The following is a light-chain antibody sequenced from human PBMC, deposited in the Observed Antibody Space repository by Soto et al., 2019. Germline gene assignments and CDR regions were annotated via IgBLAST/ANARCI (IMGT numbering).Light chain of an antibody. V-gene: IGKV1-8*01. J-gene: IGKJ1*01. CDR2: DAS. CDR1: QDIGTY. CDR3: QQFYNYPRT. Sequence: AIRMTQSPSSFSASTGDRVSITCRATQDIGTYLAWYQQIPWKAPKLLSYDASTLQTGAPSRFSGSGSGTYFTLTISYLQSEDFGTYYCQQFYNYPRTFGQGTKVDIK.